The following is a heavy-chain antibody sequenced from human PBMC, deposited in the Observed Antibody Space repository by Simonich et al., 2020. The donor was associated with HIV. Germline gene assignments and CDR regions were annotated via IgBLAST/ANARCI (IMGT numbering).Heavy chain of an antibody. CDR2: INHSGST. CDR3: ARLTAGGLGEYFQH. Sequence: QVQLQQWGAGLLKPSETLSLTCAVYGGSFSGYYWSWIRQPPGKGLEWIGEINHSGSTNYNPSLKNRVTISVDTSKNQFSLKLSSVTAADTAVYYCARLTAGGLGEYFQHWGQGTLVTVSS. D-gene: IGHD6-13*01. V-gene: IGHV4-34*01. CDR1: GGSFSGYY. J-gene: IGHJ1*01.